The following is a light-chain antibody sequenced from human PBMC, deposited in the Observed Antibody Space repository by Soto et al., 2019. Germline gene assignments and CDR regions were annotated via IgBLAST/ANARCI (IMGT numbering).Light chain of an antibody. CDR2: LRS. CDR1: QSLLHSNGYNY. CDR3: MQALGT. Sequence: DIVMTQSPLSLSVTPGEPASISCRSSQSLLHSNGYNYLDWYLQKPGQSPQLLIYLRSSRASGVPDRFSGSGSGSDFTLKISRVEAEDVGVYYCMQALGTFGQGTKLEIK. J-gene: IGKJ2*01. V-gene: IGKV2-28*01.